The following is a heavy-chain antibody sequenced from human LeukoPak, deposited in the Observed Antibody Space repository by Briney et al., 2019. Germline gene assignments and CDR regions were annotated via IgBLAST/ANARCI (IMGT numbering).Heavy chain of an antibody. CDR3: ARGSYGMDV. CDR1: GFTFSNYA. V-gene: IGHV3-23*01. Sequence: PGGSLRLSCAASGFTFSNYAMSWVRQAPGKGLEWVSSVSKSDGTTYYADSVKGRLTISRDNSKNTLHLQMNGLRAEDTAVYYCARGSYGMDVWGQGTTVTVSS. CDR2: VSKSDGTT. J-gene: IGHJ6*02.